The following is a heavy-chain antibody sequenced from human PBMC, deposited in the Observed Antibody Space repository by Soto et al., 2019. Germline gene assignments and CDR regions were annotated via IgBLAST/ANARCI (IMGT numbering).Heavy chain of an antibody. V-gene: IGHV4-38-2*02. Sequence: PSETLSLTCAVSGYSISSGYYWGWIRQPPGKGLEWIGSIYHSGSTYYNPSLKSRVTISVDTSKNQFSLKLSSVTAADTAVYYCAREGLLSVGEFDYWGQGTLVTVSS. CDR2: IYHSGST. CDR1: GYSISSGYY. CDR3: AREGLLSVGEFDY. D-gene: IGHD3-10*01. J-gene: IGHJ4*02.